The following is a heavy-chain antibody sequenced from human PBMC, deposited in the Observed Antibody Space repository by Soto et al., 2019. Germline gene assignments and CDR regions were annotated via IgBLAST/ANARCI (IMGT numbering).Heavy chain of an antibody. CDR2: VYYSGTP. D-gene: IGHD3-10*01. Sequence: QLQLQGSGPGLVKPSETLSLVCTVSGDSISTSADYWAWIRQPPGQGLEWIGSVYYSGTPYYNPSLAGRATFSGDTSHKKFSLKLTSVTAAATAVYYSARQTAYGGIITANVCDILGKWTPVTVSS. CDR1: GDSISTSADY. V-gene: IGHV4-39*01. CDR3: ARQTAYGGIITANVCDI. J-gene: IGHJ3*02.